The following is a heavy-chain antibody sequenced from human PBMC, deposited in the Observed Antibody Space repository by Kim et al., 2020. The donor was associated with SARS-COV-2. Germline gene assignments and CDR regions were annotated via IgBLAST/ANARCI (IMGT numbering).Heavy chain of an antibody. Sequence: SETLSLTCTVSGGSISSYYWSWIRQPPGKGLEWIGYIYYSGSTNYNPSLKSRVTISVDTSKNQFSLKLSSVTAADTAVYYCARLGWYYYYYGMDVWGQGTTVTVSS. CDR2: IYYSGST. CDR3: ARLGWYYYYYGMDV. V-gene: IGHV4-59*01. J-gene: IGHJ6*02. CDR1: GGSISSYY. D-gene: IGHD6-19*01.